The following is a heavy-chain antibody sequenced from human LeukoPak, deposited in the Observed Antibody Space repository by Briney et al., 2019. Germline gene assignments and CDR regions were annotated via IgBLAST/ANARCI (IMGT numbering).Heavy chain of an antibody. J-gene: IGHJ3*02. CDR1: GFSFSSYW. V-gene: IGHV3-74*01. D-gene: IGHD2-15*01. Sequence: GGSLRLSCAASGFSFSSYWMHWVRQAPGKGLVWVARIQYDGSTTNYAASVKGRFTISRDNAKKTLYVQMNSLRAEDTAVYYCARALVAGVTLNALDIWGQGTMVTVSS. CDR2: IQYDGSTT. CDR3: ARALVAGVTLNALDI.